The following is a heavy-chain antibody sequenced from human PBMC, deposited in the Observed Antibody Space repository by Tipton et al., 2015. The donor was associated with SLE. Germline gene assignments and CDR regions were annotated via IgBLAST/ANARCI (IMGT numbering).Heavy chain of an antibody. CDR2: IDLGGAT. J-gene: IGHJ2*01. CDR1: GESLRHYF. D-gene: IGHD6-13*01. Sequence: TLSLTCAVYGESLRHYFWTWIRQSPGKGPEWIGAIDLGGATNYNPSLKSRVTISRDTSGNQFSLNLNSVTAADTAVYFCARAEFSSDWYMYWHFDLWGRGTLVTVSS. V-gene: IGHV4-34*01. CDR3: ARAEFSSDWYMYWHFDL.